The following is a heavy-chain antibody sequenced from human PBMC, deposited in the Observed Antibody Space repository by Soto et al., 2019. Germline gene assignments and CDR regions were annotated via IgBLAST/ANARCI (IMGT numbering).Heavy chain of an antibody. V-gene: IGHV3-30*18. CDR3: AKDADHGDPLIFDY. J-gene: IGHJ4*02. CDR1: GFTFSSYG. Sequence: QVQLVESGGGVVQPGRSLRLSCAASGFTFSSYGMHWVRQAPGKGLEWVAVISYDGSNKYYADSVKGRFTISRDNSKNTLYLQMNSLRAEDTAVYYCAKDADHGDPLIFDYWGQGTLVTVSS. CDR2: ISYDGSNK. D-gene: IGHD4-17*01.